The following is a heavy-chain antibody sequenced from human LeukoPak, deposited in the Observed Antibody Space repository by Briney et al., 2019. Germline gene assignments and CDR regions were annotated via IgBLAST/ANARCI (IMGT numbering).Heavy chain of an antibody. J-gene: IGHJ4*02. CDR1: GFTFSSYW. Sequence: GGSLRLSCAASGFTFSSYWMSWVRQAPGKGLEWVANIKQDGSEKYYVDSVKGRFTISRDNAKNSLYLQMNSLRAEDTAVYYCARESQYYYDSSGYKTLDYWGQGTLVTVSS. V-gene: IGHV3-7*01. CDR3: ARESQYYYDSSGYKTLDY. CDR2: IKQDGSEK. D-gene: IGHD3-22*01.